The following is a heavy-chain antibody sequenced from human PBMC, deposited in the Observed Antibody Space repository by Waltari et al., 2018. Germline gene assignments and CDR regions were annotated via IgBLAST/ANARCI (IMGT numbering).Heavy chain of an antibody. D-gene: IGHD1-26*01. CDR2: IKQDGSDT. Sequence: EVQLVESGGGLVQPGGSLRLPCVASGFTFTTFLMSWVRQAPGKGLEWVTDIKQDGSDTYYADSVKGRFTVSRDNAKNSLYLQMNSLRVEDTAVYYCARDWEGDRPNFDYWGQGTLVTVSS. J-gene: IGHJ4*02. CDR1: GFTFTTFL. V-gene: IGHV3-7*04. CDR3: ARDWEGDRPNFDY.